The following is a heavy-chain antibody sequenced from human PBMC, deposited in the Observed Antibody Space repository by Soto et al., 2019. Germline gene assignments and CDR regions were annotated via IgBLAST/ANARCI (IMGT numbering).Heavy chain of an antibody. J-gene: IGHJ4*02. CDR2: IYWDDSK. CDR1: GFSLSTSGVG. Sequence: QITLKESGPTLVRPTQTLTLTCAFSGFSLSTSGVGVGWIRQPPGKALEWLAVIYWDDSKHYSPSLRSRLTITNDTSKNQVVLTMTYMDPMDTGTYYCAHKGPEDWPLDYWGQGTLVTVSS. D-gene: IGHD3-9*01. V-gene: IGHV2-5*02. CDR3: AHKGPEDWPLDY.